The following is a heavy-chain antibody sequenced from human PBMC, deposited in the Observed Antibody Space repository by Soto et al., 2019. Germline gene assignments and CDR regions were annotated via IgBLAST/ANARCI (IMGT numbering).Heavy chain of an antibody. CDR3: AHGRDIAVTGTLDY. CDR1: GFSLTTSGVG. Sequence: SGPTLVNPTQTLTLTCTFSGFSLTTSGVGVGWIRRPPGKALEWLALIYWDDDKRYSPSLKSRRTITKDTSKNQVVLTMTNMDPVDTATYYCAHGRDIAVTGTLDYSGQRTLVTVSS. J-gene: IGHJ4*02. V-gene: IGHV2-5*02. D-gene: IGHD1-1*01. CDR2: IYWDDDK.